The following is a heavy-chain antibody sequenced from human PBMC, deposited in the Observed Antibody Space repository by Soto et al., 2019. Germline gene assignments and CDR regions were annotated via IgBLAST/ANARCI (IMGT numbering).Heavy chain of an antibody. D-gene: IGHD3-22*01. CDR1: GFTFSSYA. J-gene: IGHJ6*02. CDR3: AKAGKWLLQQVYYYGMDV. V-gene: IGHV3-23*01. Sequence: EVQLLESGGGLVQPGGSLRLSCAASGFTFSSYAMSWVRQAPGKGLEWVSAISGSGGSTYYADSVKGRFTISRDNSKNTLYLQMNSLRAEDTAVYYCAKAGKWLLQQVYYYGMDVWGQETTVTVSS. CDR2: ISGSGGST.